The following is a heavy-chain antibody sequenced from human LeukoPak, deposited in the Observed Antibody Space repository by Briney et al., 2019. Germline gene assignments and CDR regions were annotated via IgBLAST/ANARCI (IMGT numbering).Heavy chain of an antibody. CDR3: SRALEV. V-gene: IGHV3-7*03. J-gene: IGHJ4*02. Sequence: QTGGSLRLSCACSGFTFKTFWTDWVRQAPGKGLEWVANIRYDGAEKYYVDSVKGRFTISRDNAKNSVYLQMDSLRTEDTAVYYCSRALEVWGQGTLVTVAS. CDR1: GFTFKTFW. CDR2: IRYDGAEK.